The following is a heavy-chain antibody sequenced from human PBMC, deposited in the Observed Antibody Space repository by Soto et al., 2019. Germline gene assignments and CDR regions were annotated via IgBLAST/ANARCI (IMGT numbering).Heavy chain of an antibody. V-gene: IGHV3-33*06. J-gene: IGHJ4*02. D-gene: IGHD3-22*01. CDR1: GFTFSHYD. CDR3: AKDDDTSSHFSLLDF. Sequence: GGSLRLSCAESGFTFSHYDIHWVRQAPGKGLEWVGLSWSGGRGEDCADSVRGRFTISRDYSKTTVYLQMNSLRVEDTAVYYCAKDDDTSSHFSLLDFRGQGTLVTVS. CDR2: SWSGGRGE.